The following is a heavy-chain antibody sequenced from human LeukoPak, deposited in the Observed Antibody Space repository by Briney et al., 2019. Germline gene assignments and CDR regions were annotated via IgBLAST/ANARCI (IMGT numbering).Heavy chain of an antibody. J-gene: IGHJ4*02. CDR1: GGSISSYY. V-gene: IGHV4-59*01. CDR3: ARVNSGWYFDY. Sequence: SETLSLTCTVSGGSISSYYWSWIRQPPGKGLEWIGYIYYSGSTNYNPSLKSRVTISVDTSKNQFSLKLSSVTAADTAVCYCARVNSGWYFDYWGQGTLVTVSS. D-gene: IGHD6-19*01. CDR2: IYYSGST.